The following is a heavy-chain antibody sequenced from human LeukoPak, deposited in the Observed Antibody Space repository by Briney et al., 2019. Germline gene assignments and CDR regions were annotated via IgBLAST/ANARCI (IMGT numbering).Heavy chain of an antibody. CDR2: ISHTGST. CDR1: GGSISTSIW. D-gene: IGHD6-25*01. V-gene: IGHV4-4*02. CDR3: ARVPLAAAGDY. Sequence: PSETLSLTCAASGGSISTSIWWSWVRQPPGKGLEWIGEISHTGSTNYNPSLRSRVTISVDKSKNLFSLSLTSVTAADTAVYYCARVPLAAAGDYWGQGRLVTVSS. J-gene: IGHJ4*02.